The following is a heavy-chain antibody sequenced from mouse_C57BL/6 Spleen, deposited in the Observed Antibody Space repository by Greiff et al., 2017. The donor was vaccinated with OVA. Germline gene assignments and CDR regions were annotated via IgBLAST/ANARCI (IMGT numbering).Heavy chain of an antibody. CDR1: GYTFTDYE. CDR3: TKDGYFDY. D-gene: IGHD2-3*01. CDR2: IDPDTGGT. V-gene: IGHV1-15*01. J-gene: IGHJ2*01. Sequence: VQLQQSGAELVRPGASVTLSCKASGYTFTDYEMHWVKQTPVHGLEWIGAIDPDTGGTAYNQKFKGKAILTADKSSSTAYMELRSLSSEDSAVYSCTKDGYFDYWGPGTTLTVSS.